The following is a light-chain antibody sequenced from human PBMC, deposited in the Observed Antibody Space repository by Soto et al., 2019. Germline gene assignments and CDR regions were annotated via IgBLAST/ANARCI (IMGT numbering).Light chain of an antibody. J-gene: IGLJ1*01. Sequence: QSVLTQPASVSGSPGQSITISCTGTSSDVGIYTHVSWYQQHPGRAPKLIIYGVSNRPSGVSNRFSGTKSGNTASLTISGLQAADEAHYYCNSYPSSYTYVFGTGTKVTVL. V-gene: IGLV2-14*01. CDR3: NSYPSSYTYV. CDR1: SSDVGIYTH. CDR2: GVS.